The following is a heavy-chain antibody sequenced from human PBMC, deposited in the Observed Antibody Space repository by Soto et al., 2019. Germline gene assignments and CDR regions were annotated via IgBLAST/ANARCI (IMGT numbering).Heavy chain of an antibody. D-gene: IGHD6-13*01. V-gene: IGHV6-1*01. CDR3: TRLRRSSSGYSVWFGSRMDV. Sequence: SQTLSLTCAISGDSVYSNSAAWNWIRQSPSRGLEWLGRTYYRSKWYNDYAVSVKSPITINPDTSKNQFSLQLNSVTPEDTAVYYCTRLRRSSSGYSVWFGSRMDVCRQGTTVTVSS. J-gene: IGHJ6*02. CDR2: TYYRSKWYN. CDR1: GDSVYSNSAA.